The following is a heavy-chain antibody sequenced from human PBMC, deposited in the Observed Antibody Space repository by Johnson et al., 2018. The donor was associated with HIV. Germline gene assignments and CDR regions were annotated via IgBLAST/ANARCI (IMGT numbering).Heavy chain of an antibody. Sequence: QVQLVESGGGVVQPGGSLRLSCAASGFTFSSYGMHWVRQAPGKGLEWVAFIRYDGSNKYYADSVKGRFTISRDNSKNTLYLQMNSLRAEDTAVYYCARDRVLGGILHGDAFDIWGQGTKVSVSS. CDR3: ARDRVLGGILHGDAFDI. V-gene: IGHV3-30*02. CDR1: GFTFSSYG. D-gene: IGHD3-10*01. CDR2: IRYDGSNK. J-gene: IGHJ3*02.